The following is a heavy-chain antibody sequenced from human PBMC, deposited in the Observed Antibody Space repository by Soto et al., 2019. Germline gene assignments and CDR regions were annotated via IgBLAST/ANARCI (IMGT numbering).Heavy chain of an antibody. CDR3: AKGYSGSYYGVFDY. J-gene: IGHJ4*02. Sequence: ASVKVSCKASGYTFSNFAMHWVRQAPGQRLEWMGWINAGSWNTSYSQKFQGRVTMTSNTSISTAYMELNSLRAEDTAIYYCAKGYSGSYYGVFDYWGQGTLVTVSS. D-gene: IGHD1-26*01. V-gene: IGHV1-3*01. CDR2: INAGSWNT. CDR1: GYTFSNFA.